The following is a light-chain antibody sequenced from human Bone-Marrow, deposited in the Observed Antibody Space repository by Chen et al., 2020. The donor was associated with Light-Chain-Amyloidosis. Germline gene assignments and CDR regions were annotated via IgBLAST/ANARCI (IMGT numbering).Light chain of an antibody. Sequence: EILLTQSPATLSLSPGERATLSCRASQSVSRYLGWYQQKPGQAPRLLIYGSSSRATGIPDRFTGSGSGTDFTLTINRLEPEDFAMYYCQQYGTSPLTFGGGTKVEIK. CDR2: GSS. CDR3: QQYGTSPLT. J-gene: IGKJ4*01. CDR1: QSVSRY. V-gene: IGKV3-20*01.